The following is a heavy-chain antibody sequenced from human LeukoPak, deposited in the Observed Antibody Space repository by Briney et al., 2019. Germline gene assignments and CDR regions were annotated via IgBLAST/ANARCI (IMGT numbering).Heavy chain of an antibody. CDR1: GFTFDDYA. J-gene: IGHJ4*02. D-gene: IGHD6-19*01. V-gene: IGHV3-9*01. CDR3: AKGGQYSSGTFNY. CDR2: ISWNSGSI. Sequence: GGSLRLSCAASGFTFDDYAMHWVRKAPGKGLEWVSGISWNSGSIGYADSVKGRFTISRDNAKNSLYLQMNSLRAEDTALYYCAKGGQYSSGTFNYWGQGTLVTVSS.